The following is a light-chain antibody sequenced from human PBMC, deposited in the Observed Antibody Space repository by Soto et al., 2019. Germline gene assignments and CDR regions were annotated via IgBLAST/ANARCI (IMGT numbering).Light chain of an antibody. Sequence: IQMTHSPSSLSASVGDIVTITFGASQSISSYLNWYQQKPGKAPKLLIYAASSLQSGVPSRFSGSGSGTDFTLTISSLQPEDFATYYCQQSYSTPWTFGQGTKVDIK. CDR2: AAS. J-gene: IGKJ1*01. CDR3: QQSYSTPWT. CDR1: QSISSY. V-gene: IGKV1-39*01.